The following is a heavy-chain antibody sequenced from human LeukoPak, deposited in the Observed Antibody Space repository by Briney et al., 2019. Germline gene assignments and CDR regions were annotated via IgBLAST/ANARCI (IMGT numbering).Heavy chain of an antibody. D-gene: IGHD3-22*01. V-gene: IGHV1-18*01. CDR2: ISAYNGNT. CDR3: ARVSDYYDSSGPNWFDP. CDR1: GYTFTSYG. Sequence: ASVKVSCKASGYTFTSYGISWVRQAPGQGLEWMGWISAYNGNTNYAQKLQGRVTMTTVTSTSTAYMELRSLRSDDTAVYYCARVSDYYDSSGPNWFDPWGQGTLVTVSS. J-gene: IGHJ5*02.